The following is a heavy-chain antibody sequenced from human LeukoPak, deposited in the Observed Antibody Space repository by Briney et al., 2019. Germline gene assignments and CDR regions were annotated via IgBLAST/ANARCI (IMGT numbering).Heavy chain of an antibody. Sequence: GGSLRLSCAASGFTFSSYWMSWVRQAPGKGLEWVANIKQDGSEKYYVDSVKGRFTISRDNAKNSLYLQMNSLRAEDTAVYYCARDQVTPYGSERDYYGMDVWGQGTTVTVSS. CDR1: GFTFSSYW. CDR3: ARDQVTPYGSERDYYGMDV. J-gene: IGHJ6*02. V-gene: IGHV3-7*01. CDR2: IKQDGSEK. D-gene: IGHD3-10*01.